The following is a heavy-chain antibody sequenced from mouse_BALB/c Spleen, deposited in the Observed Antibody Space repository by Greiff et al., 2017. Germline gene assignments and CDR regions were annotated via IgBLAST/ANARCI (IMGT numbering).Heavy chain of an antibody. CDR2: ISSGGST. V-gene: IGHV5-6-5*01. Sequence: EVKVVESGGGLVKPGGSLKLSCAASGFTFSSYAMSWVRQTPEKRLEWVASISSGGSTYYPDSVKGRFTISRDNARNILYLQMSSLRSEDTAMYYCAREELSLFDYWGQGTTLTVSS. CDR3: AREELSLFDY. J-gene: IGHJ2*01. D-gene: IGHD1-1*02. CDR1: GFTFSSYA.